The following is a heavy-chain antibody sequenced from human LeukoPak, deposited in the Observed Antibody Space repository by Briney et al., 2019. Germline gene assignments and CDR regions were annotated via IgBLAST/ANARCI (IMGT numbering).Heavy chain of an antibody. V-gene: IGHV3-21*04. J-gene: IGHJ6*04. CDR2: ISSSSISI. D-gene: IGHD3-10*01. Sequence: GGSLRLSCAVSGFSFSSHTMNWFRQAPGKGLEWVSSISSSSISINYADSVKGRFTISRDNSKNTLYLQMNSLRAEDTAVYYCAKVGSYYGSGSYSYYYYYYGMDVWGKGTTVTVSS. CDR3: AKVGSYYGSGSYSYYYYYYGMDV. CDR1: GFSFSSHT.